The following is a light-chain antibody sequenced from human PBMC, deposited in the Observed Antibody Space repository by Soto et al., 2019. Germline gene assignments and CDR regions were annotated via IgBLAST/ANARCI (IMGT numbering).Light chain of an antibody. CDR3: QQRTDWVT. CDR1: QSVSSY. CDR2: EAS. V-gene: IGKV3-11*01. J-gene: IGKJ4*01. Sequence: EIVWTQSPATLSLSPGERATLSCRASQSVSSYLAWYQQKPGQAPRLLIYEASNRATGIPARFSGSGSGTDCPRPISSLEPEDFAFYYCQQRTDWVTFGGGTKVEIK.